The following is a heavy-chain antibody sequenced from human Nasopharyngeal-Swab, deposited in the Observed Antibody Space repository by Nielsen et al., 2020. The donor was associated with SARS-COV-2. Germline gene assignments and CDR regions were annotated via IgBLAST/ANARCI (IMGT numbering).Heavy chain of an antibody. Sequence: VRQMPGKGLEWMGWMNPNSGNTGYAQKFQGRVTMTRNTSISTAYMELSSLRSEDTAVYYCARATNLITMIVVVIPGRGPLDYWGQGTLVTVSS. J-gene: IGHJ4*02. V-gene: IGHV1-8*01. D-gene: IGHD3-22*01. CDR2: MNPNSGNT. CDR3: ARATNLITMIVVVIPGRGPLDY.